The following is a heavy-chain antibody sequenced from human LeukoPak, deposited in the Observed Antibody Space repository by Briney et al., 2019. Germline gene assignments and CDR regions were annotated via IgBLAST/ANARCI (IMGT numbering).Heavy chain of an antibody. J-gene: IGHJ4*02. D-gene: IGHD6-19*01. Sequence: SQTLSLTCAVSGGSISSGGYSWSWIRQPPGKGLEWIGYIYHSGSTYYNPSLKSRVTISVDRSKNQFSLKLSSVTAADTAVYYCAREGSSGCLDYWGQGTLVTVSS. CDR3: AREGSSGCLDY. V-gene: IGHV4-30-2*01. CDR1: GGSISSGGYS. CDR2: IYHSGST.